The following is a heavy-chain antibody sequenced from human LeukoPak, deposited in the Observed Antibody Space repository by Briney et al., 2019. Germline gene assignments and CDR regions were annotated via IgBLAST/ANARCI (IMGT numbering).Heavy chain of an antibody. V-gene: IGHV4-34*01. CDR1: GGSFSGYY. CDR3: ARQKELLWFGAPKKRYYFDY. D-gene: IGHD3-10*01. J-gene: IGHJ4*02. CDR2: INHSGST. Sequence: PSETLSLTCAVYGGSFSGYYWSWIRQPPGKGLEWIGEINHSGSTNYNPSLKSRVTISVDTSKNQFSLKLSSVTAADTAVYYCARQKELLWFGAPKKRYYFDYWGQGTLVTVSS.